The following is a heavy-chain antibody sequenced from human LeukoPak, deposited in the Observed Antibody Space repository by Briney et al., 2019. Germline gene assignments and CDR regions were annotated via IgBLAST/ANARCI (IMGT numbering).Heavy chain of an antibody. CDR1: GFTFRSYA. CDR3: AKDPRAGSGWGSFDY. D-gene: IGHD6-19*01. Sequence: PGGSLRLSCAASGFTFRSYAMSWVRQAPGKGLGWVSGISGSGDSTYFADSVKGRFSISRDNSKNTLWLQMNSLKDEDTAVYYCAKDPRAGSGWGSFDYWGQGTLVTVSS. J-gene: IGHJ4*02. V-gene: IGHV3-23*01. CDR2: ISGSGDST.